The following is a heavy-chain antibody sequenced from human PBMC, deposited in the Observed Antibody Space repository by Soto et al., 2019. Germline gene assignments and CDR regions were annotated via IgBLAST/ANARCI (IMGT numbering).Heavy chain of an antibody. D-gene: IGHD5-18*01. CDR3: ARHVDTNHYYFDY. CDR1: GFTFSSYA. V-gene: IGHV3-30-3*01. J-gene: IGHJ4*02. CDR2: ISYDGSNK. Sequence: ESGGGVVQPGRSLRLSCAASGFTFSSYAMHWVRQAPGKGLEWVAVISYDGSNKYYADSVKGRFTISRDNSKNTLYLQMNSLRAEDTAVYYCARHVDTNHYYFDYWGQGTLVTVSS.